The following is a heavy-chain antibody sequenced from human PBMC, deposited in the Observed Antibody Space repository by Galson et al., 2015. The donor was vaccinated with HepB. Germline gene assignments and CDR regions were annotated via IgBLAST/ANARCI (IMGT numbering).Heavy chain of an antibody. Sequence: SVKVSCKASGYTFTSNAIHWVRQAPGQRLEWMGWIYVGNGNTKYSQKFQGRVTITRDTSASTAYMELSSLRSEDTAVYYCARGESSGWYDNFDYWGQGTLVTVSS. CDR3: ARGESSGWYDNFDY. V-gene: IGHV1-3*01. D-gene: IGHD6-19*01. CDR2: IYVGNGNT. CDR1: GYTFTSNA. J-gene: IGHJ4*02.